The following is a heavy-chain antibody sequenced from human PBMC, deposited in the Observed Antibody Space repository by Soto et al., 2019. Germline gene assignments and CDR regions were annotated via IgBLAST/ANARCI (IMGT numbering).Heavy chain of an antibody. CDR3: ARDFYCSSTSCYVYYYYYGMDV. CDR2: ISAYNGNT. V-gene: IGHV1-18*01. CDR1: GYTFTSYG. J-gene: IGHJ6*02. D-gene: IGHD2-2*01. Sequence: ASVKVSCKASGYTFTSYGISWVRQAPGQGLEWMGWISAYNGNTNYAQKLQGRVTMTTDTSTSTAYMELRSLRSDDTAVYYCARDFYCSSTSCYVYYYYYGMDVWGQGTTVTVSS.